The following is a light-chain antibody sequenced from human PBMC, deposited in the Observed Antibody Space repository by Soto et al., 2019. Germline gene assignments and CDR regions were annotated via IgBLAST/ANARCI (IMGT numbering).Light chain of an antibody. CDR3: TSYTSDNTLV. CDR1: SSDVGGYNF. Sequence: QSALTQPPSASGSPGQSVTIYCTGTSSDVGGYNFVSWYQHYPGKAPKLMIYEVTDRPSGVSNRFSVSKSGNTASLTISGLQAEDEADYYCTSYTSDNTLVFGGGTKLTVL. V-gene: IGLV2-14*01. CDR2: EVT. J-gene: IGLJ2*01.